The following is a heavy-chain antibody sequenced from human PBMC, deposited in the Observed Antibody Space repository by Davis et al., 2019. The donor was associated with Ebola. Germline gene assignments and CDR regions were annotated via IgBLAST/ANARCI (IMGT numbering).Heavy chain of an antibody. V-gene: IGHV3-30-3*01. Sequence: GESLKISCAASGFTFSSYAMHWVRQAPGKGLEWVAVISYDGSNKYYADSVKGRFTISRDNSKNTLYLQMNSLRAEDTAVYYCAREGGYCSSTSCIDAFDIWGQGTMVTVSS. D-gene: IGHD2-2*01. J-gene: IGHJ3*02. CDR2: ISYDGSNK. CDR1: GFTFSSYA. CDR3: AREGGYCSSTSCIDAFDI.